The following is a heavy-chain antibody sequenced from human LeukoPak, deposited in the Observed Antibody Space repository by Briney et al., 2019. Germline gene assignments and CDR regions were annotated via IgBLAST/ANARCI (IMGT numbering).Heavy chain of an antibody. V-gene: IGHV4-34*01. Sequence: SETLSLTCAVYGGSFSGYYWSWIRQPPGKGLEWIGEINHSGSTNYNPSLKSRVTISVDTSKNQFSLKLSSVTAADTAVYYCARVPSPIVDKKYFQHWGQGTLGTVSS. CDR1: GGSFSGYY. CDR2: INHSGST. J-gene: IGHJ1*01. CDR3: ARVPSPIVDKKYFQH. D-gene: IGHD2-21*01.